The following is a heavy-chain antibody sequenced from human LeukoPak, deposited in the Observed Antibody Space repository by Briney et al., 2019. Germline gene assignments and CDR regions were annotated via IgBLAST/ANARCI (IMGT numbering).Heavy chain of an antibody. Sequence: GGFLRLSCAASGFTFSSYAMSWVRQAPGKGLGWVSAISGSGGSTYYADSVKGRFTMSRDNAKNTVYLQMHSLQTADTAVYYCARPHSGTHGTFHLWGQGTMVIVSS. D-gene: IGHD1-26*01. J-gene: IGHJ3*01. CDR3: ARPHSGTHGTFHL. V-gene: IGHV3-23*01. CDR1: GFTFSSYA. CDR2: ISGSGGST.